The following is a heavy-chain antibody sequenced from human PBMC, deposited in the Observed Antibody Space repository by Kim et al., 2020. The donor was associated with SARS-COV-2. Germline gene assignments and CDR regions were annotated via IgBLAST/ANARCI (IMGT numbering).Heavy chain of an antibody. CDR3: ASESGDYYDSSGYFDY. Sequence: GGSLRLSCAASGFTFSSYSMNWVRQAPGKGLEWVSSISSSSSYIYYADSVKGRFTISRDNTKNSLYLQMNSLRDEDTAVYYCASESGDYYDSSGYFDYWGQGTLVTVSS. CDR2: ISSSSSYI. V-gene: IGHV3-21*01. D-gene: IGHD3-22*01. J-gene: IGHJ4*02. CDR1: GFTFSSYS.